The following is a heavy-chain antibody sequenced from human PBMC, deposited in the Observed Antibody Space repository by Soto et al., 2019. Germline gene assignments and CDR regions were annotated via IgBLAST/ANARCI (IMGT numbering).Heavy chain of an antibody. CDR2: INPNSGGT. CDR3: ARNNHKPYYAILTGYYIDYYYYGMDV. J-gene: IGHJ6*02. Sequence: ASVKVSCKASGYTFTGYYMHWVRQAPGQGLEWMGWINPNSGGTNYAQKFQGWVTMTRDTSISTAYMELSRLRSDDTAVYYCARNNHKPYYAILTGYYIDYYYYGMDVWGQGTTVTVS. V-gene: IGHV1-2*04. CDR1: GYTFTGYY. D-gene: IGHD3-9*01.